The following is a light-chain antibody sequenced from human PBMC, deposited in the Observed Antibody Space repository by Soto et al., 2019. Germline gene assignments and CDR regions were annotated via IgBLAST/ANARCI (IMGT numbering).Light chain of an antibody. CDR3: QQYGSSST. J-gene: IGKJ5*01. V-gene: IGKV3-20*01. CDR2: GAS. CDR1: QSVSSSY. Sequence: DIVLTQSPGTLSLSPGERATLSCRASQSVSSSYLAWYQQKPGQAPRLLIYGASSRPTGTPDRFSGSGSGTEFTLTIRRLEPEDVAVYYCQQYGSSSTFGQGTRLEIK.